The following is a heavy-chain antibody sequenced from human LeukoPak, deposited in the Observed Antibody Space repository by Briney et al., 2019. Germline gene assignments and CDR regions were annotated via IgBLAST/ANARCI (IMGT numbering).Heavy chain of an antibody. Sequence: ASVKVSCKASGYTFTDDYVHWVRQAPGQGLEWMGWINPNSGVTNYAQKFQGRVTMTRDMSISTAYMELSRLRSDDTAVYYCARFFEDYYGSGSQKAFDIWGQGTMVTVSS. CDR3: ARFFEDYYGSGSQKAFDI. CDR2: INPNSGVT. CDR1: GYTFTDDY. V-gene: IGHV1-2*02. D-gene: IGHD3-10*01. J-gene: IGHJ3*02.